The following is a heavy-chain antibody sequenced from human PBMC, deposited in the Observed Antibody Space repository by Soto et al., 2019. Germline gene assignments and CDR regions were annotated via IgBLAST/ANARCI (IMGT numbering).Heavy chain of an antibody. D-gene: IGHD3-22*01. J-gene: IGHJ4*02. Sequence: GASVKVSCKVSGYTLTELSMHWVRQAPGKGLEWMGGFDPEDGETIYAQKFQGRVTMTEDTSTDTAYMELSSLRSEDTAVYYCATQPYYYHSSGYTNYWGQGTLVTVSS. CDR2: FDPEDGET. CDR3: ATQPYYYHSSGYTNY. CDR1: GYTLTELS. V-gene: IGHV1-24*01.